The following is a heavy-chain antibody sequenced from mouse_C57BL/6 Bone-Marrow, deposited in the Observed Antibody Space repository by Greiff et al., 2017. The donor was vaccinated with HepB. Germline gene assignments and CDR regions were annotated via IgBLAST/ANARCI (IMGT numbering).Heavy chain of an antibody. J-gene: IGHJ4*01. D-gene: IGHD1-1*01. Sequence: QVQLQQSGAELVKPGASVKISCKASGYTFTSYWMDWVKQRPGQGLEWIGNIYPSDSETHYNQKFKDKATLTVDKSSSTAYMQLSSLTSEDSAVYYCAREGRAYYYGSSSWYAMDYWGQGTSVTVSS. CDR1: GYTFTSYW. CDR2: IYPSDSET. V-gene: IGHV1-61*01. CDR3: AREGRAYYYGSSSWYAMDY.